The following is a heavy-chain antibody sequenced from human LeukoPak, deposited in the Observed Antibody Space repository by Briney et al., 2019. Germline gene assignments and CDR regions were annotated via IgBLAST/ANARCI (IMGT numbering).Heavy chain of an antibody. J-gene: IGHJ4*02. CDR3: ARQLAAAGYYFDY. D-gene: IGHD6-13*01. Sequence: PSETLSLTCTVSGGSISSGGYYWSWIRQHPGKGLEWIGYIYYSGSTNSNPSLRGRVTISVDTSNNQFSLKLSSVTAADTAVYYCARQLAAAGYYFDYWGQGILVTVSS. V-gene: IGHV4-31*03. CDR2: IYYSGST. CDR1: GGSISSGGYY.